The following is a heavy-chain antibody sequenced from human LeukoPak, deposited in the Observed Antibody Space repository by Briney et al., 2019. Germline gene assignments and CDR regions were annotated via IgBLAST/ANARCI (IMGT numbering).Heavy chain of an antibody. Sequence: GASVKVSCKASGYTFTSYDINWVRQATGQGLEWMGWMNPNSGNTGYAQKFQGRVTMTRNTSISTAYMELSSLRSEDTAVYYCARGRLAVAGTYYYYDMDVWGQGTTVTVSS. V-gene: IGHV1-8*01. D-gene: IGHD6-19*01. CDR3: ARGRLAVAGTYYYYDMDV. CDR2: MNPNSGNT. CDR1: GYTFTSYD. J-gene: IGHJ6*02.